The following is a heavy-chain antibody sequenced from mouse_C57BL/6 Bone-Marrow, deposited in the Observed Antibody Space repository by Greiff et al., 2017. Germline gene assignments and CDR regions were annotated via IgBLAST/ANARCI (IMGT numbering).Heavy chain of an antibody. CDR3: ARFYYSGSSLFDY. J-gene: IGHJ2*01. CDR1: GYAFTNYL. Sequence: QVQLQQSGAELVRPGTSVKVSCKASGYAFTNYLIEWVKQRPGQGLEWIGVINPGSGGTNYNEKFKGKATLTAAKSSSTAYMQLSSLTSEDSAVYFCARFYYSGSSLFDYWGQGTTLTVSA. D-gene: IGHD1-1*01. CDR2: INPGSGGT. V-gene: IGHV1-54*01.